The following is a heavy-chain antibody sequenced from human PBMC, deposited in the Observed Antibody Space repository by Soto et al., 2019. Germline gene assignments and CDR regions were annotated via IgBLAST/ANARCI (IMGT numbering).Heavy chain of an antibody. CDR2: IYYSGST. CDR3: ATHIREWYLPYDAFDI. J-gene: IGHJ3*02. D-gene: IGHD3-3*01. Sequence: QLQLQESGPGLVKPSETLSLTCTVSGGSISSSSYYWGWIRQPPGKGLEWIGSIYYSGSTYYNPSHKSRVNISVDTSENQFSLKLSSVTAADNAVYYCATHIREWYLPYDAFDIWGQGTMVTVS. V-gene: IGHV4-39*01. CDR1: GGSISSSSYY.